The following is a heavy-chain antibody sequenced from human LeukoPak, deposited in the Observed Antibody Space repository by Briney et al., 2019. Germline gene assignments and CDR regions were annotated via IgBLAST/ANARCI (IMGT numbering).Heavy chain of an antibody. V-gene: IGHV3-23*01. CDR3: AKMQGYFDY. CDR2: VTGGGDTT. CDR1: GFTFSSYG. Sequence: PGGSLRLSCAASGFTFSSYGMSWVRQAPGKGLEWVSAVTGGGDTTYYADSVRGRFTISRDNSKNTLYLQMSSLRAEDTAVYYCAKMQGYFDYWGQGTLVTVSS. J-gene: IGHJ4*02.